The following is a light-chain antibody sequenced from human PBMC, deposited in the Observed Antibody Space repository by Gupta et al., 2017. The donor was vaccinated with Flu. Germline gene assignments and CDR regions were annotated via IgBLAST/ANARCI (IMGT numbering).Light chain of an antibody. CDR1: ETVRSTY. CDR3: QHYGSSPRGT. V-gene: IGKV3-20*01. Sequence: EIVLTQSPGTLSLSPGERATLSCRASETVRSTYLAWYQQKPGQPPRLLIYGGSTTATGIPDGFSGSGSGTDFTLTISRLEPEDFAVYYCQHYGSSPRGTFGPGTKVDIK. J-gene: IGKJ3*01. CDR2: GGS.